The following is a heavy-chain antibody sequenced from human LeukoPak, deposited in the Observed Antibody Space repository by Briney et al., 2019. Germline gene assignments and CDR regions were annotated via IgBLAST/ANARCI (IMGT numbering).Heavy chain of an antibody. CDR2: INPSGGST. Sequence: GGSLRLSCAASGFTFSSYAMHWVRQAPGQGLEWMGIINPSGGSTSYAQKFQGRVTMTRDTSTSTVYMELSSLRSEDTAVYYCARDGPPYYDFWSGYYISSYNWFDPWGQGTLVTVSS. V-gene: IGHV1-46*01. CDR3: ARDGPPYYDFWSGYYISSYNWFDP. CDR1: GFTFSSYA. J-gene: IGHJ5*02. D-gene: IGHD3-3*01.